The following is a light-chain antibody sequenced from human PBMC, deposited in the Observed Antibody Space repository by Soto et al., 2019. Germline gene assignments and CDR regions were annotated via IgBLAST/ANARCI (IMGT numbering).Light chain of an antibody. CDR1: QSVTNNF. CDR3: QQYGTPLFT. J-gene: IGKJ3*01. Sequence: IVLTQSPGTLSLSPGERATLSCGASQSVTNNFLAWYQQKPGQAPRILIYGASSRATGVPDRFSGSGSVTDFTLTISRLEPGDFAVYYCQQYGTPLFTFGPGTKVDIK. V-gene: IGKV3-20*01. CDR2: GAS.